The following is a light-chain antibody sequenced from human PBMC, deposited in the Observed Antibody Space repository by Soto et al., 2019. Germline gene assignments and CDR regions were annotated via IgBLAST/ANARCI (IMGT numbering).Light chain of an antibody. CDR2: RSN. Sequence: QSVLTQPPSVSGTPGQRVTITCSGSSSNIGTNYVYWYQQLPGTAPKLLIYRSNHRPSGVPDRFSGSKSGTSASLAISGLRSEDEADYYCTAWDDSLSGLLFVFGTGTKVTVL. CDR3: TAWDDSLSGLLFV. J-gene: IGLJ1*01. V-gene: IGLV1-47*01. CDR1: SSNIGTNY.